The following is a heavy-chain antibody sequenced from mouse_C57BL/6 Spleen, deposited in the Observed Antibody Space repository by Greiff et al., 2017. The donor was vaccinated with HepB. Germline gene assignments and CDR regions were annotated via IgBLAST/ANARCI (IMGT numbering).Heavy chain of an antibody. D-gene: IGHD1-1*01. CDR3: AWLGPYYGSSYWYFDV. CDR2: INPSNGGT. Sequence: QVQLQQPGTELVKPGASVKLSCKASGYTFTSYWMHWVKQRPGQGLEWIGNINPSNGGTNYNEKFKSKATLTVDKSSSTAYMQLSSLTSEDSAVYYCAWLGPYYGSSYWYFDVWGTGTTVTVSS. J-gene: IGHJ1*03. CDR1: GYTFTSYW. V-gene: IGHV1-53*01.